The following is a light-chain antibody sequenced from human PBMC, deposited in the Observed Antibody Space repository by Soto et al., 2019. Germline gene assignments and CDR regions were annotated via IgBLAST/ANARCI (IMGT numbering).Light chain of an antibody. V-gene: IGLV2-23*02. Sequence: LTQPVSVSGSPGQSITISCTGTSSDVGSYNLVSWHQQHPGKAPKLMIYEVTKRPSGVSNRFSGSKSGNTASLTISGLQAEDEVDYYCCSFAGGRTYVFGTGTKVTVL. CDR2: EVT. CDR3: CSFAGGRTYV. CDR1: SSDVGSYNL. J-gene: IGLJ1*01.